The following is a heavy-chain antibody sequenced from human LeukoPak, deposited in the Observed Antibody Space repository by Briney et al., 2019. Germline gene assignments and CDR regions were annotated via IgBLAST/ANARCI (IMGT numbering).Heavy chain of an antibody. V-gene: IGHV4-34*01. CDR3: ARVGRYYYGSGSYYFDY. CDR1: GGSFSGYY. D-gene: IGHD3-10*01. J-gene: IGHJ4*02. Sequence: PSETLSLTCAVYGGSFSGYYWSWIRQPPGKGLEWIGEINHSGSTNYNPSLKSRVTISVDTSKNQFSLKLSSVTAADTAVYYCARVGRYYYGSGSYYFDYWGQGTLVTVSS. CDR2: INHSGST.